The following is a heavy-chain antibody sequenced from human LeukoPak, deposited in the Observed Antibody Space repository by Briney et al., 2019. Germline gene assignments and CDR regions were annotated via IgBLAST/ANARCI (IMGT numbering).Heavy chain of an antibody. CDR3: ARDRGLWFGELLDY. V-gene: IGHV4-59*01. CDR1: GGSISNYY. Sequence: SETLSLTYTVSGGSISNYYWSWIRQSPEKGLEWIGYVYYSGTTNYNPSLKSRVTISVDTSKNQFSLKLNSVTAVDTAVYYCARDRGLWFGELLDYWGPGTLVTVSS. J-gene: IGHJ4*02. CDR2: VYYSGTT. D-gene: IGHD3-10*01.